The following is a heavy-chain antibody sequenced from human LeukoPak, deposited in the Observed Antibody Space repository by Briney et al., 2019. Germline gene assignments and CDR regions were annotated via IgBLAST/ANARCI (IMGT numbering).Heavy chain of an antibody. CDR1: GGTFISYA. CDR3: ARESVVAPGDY. D-gene: IGHD2-21*01. CDR2: IIPIFGTA. J-gene: IGHJ4*02. V-gene: IGHV1-69*13. Sequence: ASVKVSCKASGGTFISYAIGWVRQAPGQGLEWMGGIIPIFGTANYAQKFQGRVTITADESTSTAYMELSSLRSEDTAVYYCARESVVAPGDYWGQGTLVTVSS.